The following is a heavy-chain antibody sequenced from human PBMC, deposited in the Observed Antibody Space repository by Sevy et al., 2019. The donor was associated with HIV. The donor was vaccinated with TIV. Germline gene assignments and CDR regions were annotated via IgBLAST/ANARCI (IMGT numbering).Heavy chain of an antibody. Sequence: GGSLRLSCTTSGFSFDDYAMSWFRQAPGKGLEWVGFIRTKAYGGTTEYAVSVRGRITISRDDSDIIAYMQMDSLRIEDTAIYYCTREHSDYDPYGLDVWGQGTTVTVSS. J-gene: IGHJ6*02. CDR1: GFSFDDYA. D-gene: IGHD4-4*01. V-gene: IGHV3-49*03. CDR2: IRTKAYGGTT. CDR3: TREHSDYDPYGLDV.